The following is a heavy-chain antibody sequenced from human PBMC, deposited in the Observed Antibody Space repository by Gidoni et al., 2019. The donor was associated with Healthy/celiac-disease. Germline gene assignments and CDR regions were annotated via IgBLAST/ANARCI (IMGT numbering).Heavy chain of an antibody. V-gene: IGHV3-21*01. CDR1: GFTFSSYS. CDR3: ASRREVVVRSWAFDI. D-gene: IGHD3-22*01. Sequence: CAASGFTFSSYSMNWVRQAPGKGLEWVSSISSSSSYIYYADSVKGRFTISRDNAKNSLYLQMNSLRAEDTAVYYCASRREVVVRSWAFDIWGQGTMVTVSS. J-gene: IGHJ3*02. CDR2: ISSSSSYI.